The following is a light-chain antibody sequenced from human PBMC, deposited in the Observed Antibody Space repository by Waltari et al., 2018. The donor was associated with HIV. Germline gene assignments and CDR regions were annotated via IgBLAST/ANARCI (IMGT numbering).Light chain of an antibody. V-gene: IGKV4-1*01. J-gene: IGKJ4*01. CDR1: QTLLYSSNNKNY. CDR3: QQYYRTPLT. Sequence: DILMTQSPVSLAVSLGARATINCKSRQTLLYSSNNKNYLAWYQHKPGQPPKLLIYWASTRQSGVPDRFSGSGSGTNFTLTSNKLQSEDVATYYCQQYYRTPLTFGGGTKVGLK. CDR2: WAS.